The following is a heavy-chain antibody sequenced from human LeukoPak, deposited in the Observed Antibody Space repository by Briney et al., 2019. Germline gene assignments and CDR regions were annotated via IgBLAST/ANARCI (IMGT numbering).Heavy chain of an antibody. V-gene: IGHV3-74*01. D-gene: IGHD4-17*01. CDR3: AKDPARVTTPYSWFDP. CDR1: GFTFTSYW. Sequence: GGSLRLSCAASGFTFTSYWMHWVRQAPGKGLVWVSRINSDGSSTSYADSVKGRFTISRDNAKNSQYLQMDSLRAEDTAVYYCAKDPARVTTPYSWFDPWGQGTLVTVSS. CDR2: INSDGSST. J-gene: IGHJ5*02.